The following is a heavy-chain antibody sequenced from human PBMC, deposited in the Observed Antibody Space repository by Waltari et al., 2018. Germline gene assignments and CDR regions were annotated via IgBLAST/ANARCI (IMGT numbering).Heavy chain of an antibody. D-gene: IGHD6-19*01. Sequence: DVQLVESGGGLVKPGGSLRLSCSASGFSFRSYDMNWVRQASGRGLEGVGSISGSGRSYIFYTDSVKGRFTISRDNAKNSLFLQMNSLRAEETAVYYCTRDLCGSGGDYFDPWGQGTLVTVSS. CDR1: GFSFRSYD. J-gene: IGHJ4*02. CDR3: TRDLCGSGGDYFDP. CDR2: ISGSGRSYI. V-gene: IGHV3-21*01.